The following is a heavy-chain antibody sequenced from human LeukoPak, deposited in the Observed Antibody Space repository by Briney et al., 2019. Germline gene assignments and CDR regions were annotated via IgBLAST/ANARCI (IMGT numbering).Heavy chain of an antibody. CDR3: AKDSSGSYTFDY. CDR2: ISYDGSNK. Sequence: PGGSLRLSCAASGFTFSSYGMHWVRQAPGKGLEWVAVISYDGSNKYYADSVKGRFTISRDNSKNTLYLQMNSLRAEDTAVYYCAKDSSGSYTFDYWGQGTLVTVSS. D-gene: IGHD1-26*01. V-gene: IGHV3-30*18. CDR1: GFTFSSYG. J-gene: IGHJ4*02.